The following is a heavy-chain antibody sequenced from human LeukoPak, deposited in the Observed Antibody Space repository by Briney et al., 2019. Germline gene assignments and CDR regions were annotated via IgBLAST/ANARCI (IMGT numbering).Heavy chain of an antibody. CDR3: ASGSGWSFRY. CDR1: GASFSGNY. J-gene: IGHJ4*02. V-gene: IGHV4-34*01. Sequence: NPSETLSLTCDGSGASFSGNYWIWIRQSPGKGLEWIAEINHDGTTNFNTSLKSRVTISRDTSNNHFSLKLSSVTAADTAVYFCASGSGWSFRYWAQGTLVTVSS. CDR2: INHDGTT. D-gene: IGHD6-19*01.